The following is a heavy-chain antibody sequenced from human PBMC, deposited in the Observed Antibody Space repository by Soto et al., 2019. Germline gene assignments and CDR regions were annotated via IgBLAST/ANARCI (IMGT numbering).Heavy chain of an antibody. CDR2: TYYRSKWYN. CDR3: ARDRTPGLVGITDAFDI. D-gene: IGHD2-8*02. J-gene: IGHJ3*02. CDR1: GDSVSSNSAA. Sequence: KQSQTLSLTCAISGDSVSSNSAAWNWIRQSPSRGLEWLGRTYYRSKWYNDYAVSVKSRITINQDTSKNQFSLQLNSVTPEDTAVYYCARDRTPGLVGITDAFDIWGQGTMVTVSS. V-gene: IGHV6-1*01.